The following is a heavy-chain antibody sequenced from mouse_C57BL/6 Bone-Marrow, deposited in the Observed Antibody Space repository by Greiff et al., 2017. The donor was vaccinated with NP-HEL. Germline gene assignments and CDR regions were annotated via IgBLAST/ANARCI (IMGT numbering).Heavy chain of an antibody. J-gene: IGHJ3*01. Sequence: QVQLQQPGAELVKPGASVKLSCKASGYTFTSYWMHWVKQRPGRGLEWIGRIDPNSGGTKYNEKFKSKATLTVDKPSSTAYMQISSLTSEDSAVYYCAREGGIYYDYLFGYWGQGTLVTVSA. V-gene: IGHV1-72*01. CDR2: IDPNSGGT. CDR1: GYTFTSYW. CDR3: AREGGIYYDYLFGY. D-gene: IGHD2-4*01.